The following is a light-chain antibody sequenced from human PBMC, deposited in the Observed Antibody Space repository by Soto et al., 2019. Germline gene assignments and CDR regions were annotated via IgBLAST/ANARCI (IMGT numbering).Light chain of an antibody. CDR2: DVS. CDR3: NSYTRCSAYV. V-gene: IGLV2-14*03. Sequence: QSVLTQPASVSGSPGQSITISCTGTSSDIGAYNYVSWYQQLPGKAPKVMIYDVSNRPSGVSDRFSGSKSGNTASLTISGLQAEFEADYYCNSYTRCSAYVFGTGTKVTVL. J-gene: IGLJ1*01. CDR1: SSDIGAYNY.